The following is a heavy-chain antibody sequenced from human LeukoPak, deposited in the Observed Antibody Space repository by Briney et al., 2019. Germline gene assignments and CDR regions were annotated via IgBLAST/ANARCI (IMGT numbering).Heavy chain of an antibody. Sequence: PSETLSLTCTVSGGSISSSSYYWGWIRQPPGKGLEWIGYIYYSGSSNYNPSLKSRVTISVDTSKNQFSLKLSSVTAADTAVYYCARGGLQRIDYWGQGTLVTVSS. V-gene: IGHV4-61*05. CDR1: GGSISSSSYY. CDR3: ARGGLQRIDY. D-gene: IGHD5-24*01. CDR2: IYYSGSS. J-gene: IGHJ4*02.